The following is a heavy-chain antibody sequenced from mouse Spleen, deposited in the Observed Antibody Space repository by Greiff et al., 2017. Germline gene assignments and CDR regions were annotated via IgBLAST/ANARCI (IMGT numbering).Heavy chain of an antibody. CDR3: ASLYGDYGFAY. J-gene: IGHJ3*01. V-gene: IGHV1-52*01. D-gene: IGHD2-13*01. CDR1: GYTFTSYW. Sequence: VQLQQSGAELVRPGSSVKLSCKASGYTFTSYWMHWVKQRPIQGLEWIGNIDPSDSETHYNQKFKDKATLTVDKSSSTAYMQLSSLTSEDSAVYYCASLYGDYGFAYWGQGTLVTVSA. CDR2: IDPSDSET.